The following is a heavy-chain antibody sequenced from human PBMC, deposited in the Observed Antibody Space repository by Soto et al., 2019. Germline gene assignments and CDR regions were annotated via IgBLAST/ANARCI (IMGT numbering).Heavy chain of an antibody. D-gene: IGHD3-16*02. Sequence: PSETLSLTCAVYGGSFSVYYWSWIRHPPGKGLEWIGEINHSGSTNYNPSLKSRVTISVDTSKNQFSLKLSSVTAADTAVYYCARGKLSDYVWGSYRYHFDYWGQGTVVTVSS. CDR2: INHSGST. CDR1: GGSFSVYY. J-gene: IGHJ4*02. CDR3: ARGKLSDYVWGSYRYHFDY. V-gene: IGHV4-34*01.